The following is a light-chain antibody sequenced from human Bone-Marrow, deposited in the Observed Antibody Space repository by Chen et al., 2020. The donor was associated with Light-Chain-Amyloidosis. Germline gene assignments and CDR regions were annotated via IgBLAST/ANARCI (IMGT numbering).Light chain of an antibody. CDR1: NIGSTS. Sequence: SYVLTQPSSLSVAPGQTATIACGGNNIGSTSVNWYQHTPGQAPLLVVYDDSGRPSGIPERLSGSNSGNTATLTISRVEAGDEADYYCQVWDRSSDRPVFGGGTKLTVL. J-gene: IGLJ3*02. V-gene: IGLV3-21*02. CDR2: DDS. CDR3: QVWDRSSDRPV.